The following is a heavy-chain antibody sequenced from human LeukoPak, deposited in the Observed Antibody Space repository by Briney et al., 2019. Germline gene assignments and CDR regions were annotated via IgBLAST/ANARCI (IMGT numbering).Heavy chain of an antibody. J-gene: IGHJ4*02. CDR1: GGSISSYY. D-gene: IGHD6-6*01. CDR2: IYYSGST. V-gene: IGHV4-59*01. CDR3: AGGAARRVIDY. Sequence: PSETLSLACTVSGGSISSYYWSWIRQPPGKGLEWIGYIYYSGSTNYNPSLKSRVTISVDTSKNQFSLKLSSVTAADTAVYYCAGGAARRVIDYWGQGTLVTVSS.